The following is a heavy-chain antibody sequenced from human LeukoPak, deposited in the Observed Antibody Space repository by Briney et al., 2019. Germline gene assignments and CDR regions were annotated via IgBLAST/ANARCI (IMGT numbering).Heavy chain of an antibody. CDR1: GGSISSSYW. J-gene: IGHJ4*02. CDR2: IYHSGTT. Sequence: PSGTLSLTCGVSGGSISSSYWWTWVRQPPGKGLEWIREIYHSGTTNYNPSLNSRVTISVDKSKNQFSLKLSSVTAADTAVYYCATVRGGCSSSSCYFENWGQGILVTVSS. D-gene: IGHD2-2*01. CDR3: ATVRGGCSSSSCYFEN. V-gene: IGHV4-4*02.